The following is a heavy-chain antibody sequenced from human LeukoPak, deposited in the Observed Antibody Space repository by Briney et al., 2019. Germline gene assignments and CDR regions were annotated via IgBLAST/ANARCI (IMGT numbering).Heavy chain of an antibody. J-gene: IGHJ6*03. CDR3: AREYYYGSGSYHYYYYMDV. CDR1: GGSISSGSYY. CDR2: IYTSGST. D-gene: IGHD3-10*01. V-gene: IGHV4-61*02. Sequence: PSQTLSLTCTVSGGSISSGSYYWSWIRQPAGKGLEWIGRIYTSGSTNYNPSLKSRVTISVDTSKNQFSLKLSSVTAADTAVYYCAREYYYGSGSYHYYYYMDVWGKGTTVTISS.